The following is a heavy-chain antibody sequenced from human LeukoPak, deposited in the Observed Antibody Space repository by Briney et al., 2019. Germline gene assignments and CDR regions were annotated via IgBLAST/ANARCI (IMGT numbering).Heavy chain of an antibody. CDR3: ATFFRGYGSGSYYDY. CDR1: GYTLTEIS. D-gene: IGHD3-10*01. Sequence: GASVKVSCKVSGYTLTEISMHWVRQAPGKGLEWMGGFDSEDGETIYAQKFQGRVTMTEDTSTDTAYMELSSLRSEDTAVYYCATFFRGYGSGSYYDYWGQGTLVTVSS. V-gene: IGHV1-24*01. CDR2: FDSEDGET. J-gene: IGHJ4*02.